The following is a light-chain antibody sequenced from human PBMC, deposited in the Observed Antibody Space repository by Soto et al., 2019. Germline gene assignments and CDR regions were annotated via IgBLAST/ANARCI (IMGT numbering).Light chain of an antibody. J-gene: IGLJ1*01. CDR3: SSYTSSSTPYV. CDR1: SSDVGGYNY. CDR2: EVS. Sequence: QSVPTQPASVSGSPGQSITISCTGTSSDVGGYNYVSWYQQHPDKAPKLMIYEVSNRPSGVSNRFSGSKSGNTASLTISGLQAEDEADYYCSSYTSSSTPYVFGTGTKLTVL. V-gene: IGLV2-14*01.